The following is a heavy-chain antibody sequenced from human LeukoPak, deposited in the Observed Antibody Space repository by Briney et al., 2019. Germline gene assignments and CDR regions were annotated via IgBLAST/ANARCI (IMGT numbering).Heavy chain of an antibody. CDR3: ARDTPISLAYGMDV. CDR1: GFTVSSNY. CDR2: IYSGGST. Sequence: PGGSLRLSCAASGFTVSSNYMSWVRQAPGKGLEWVSVIYSGGSTYYADSVKGRFTISRDNSKNTLYLQMNSLRVEDTAVYYCARDTPISLAYGMDVWGQGTTVTVSS. J-gene: IGHJ6*02. V-gene: IGHV3-66*01. D-gene: IGHD5-12*01.